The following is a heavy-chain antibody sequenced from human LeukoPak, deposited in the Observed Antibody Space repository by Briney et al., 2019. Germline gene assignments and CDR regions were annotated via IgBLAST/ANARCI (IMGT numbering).Heavy chain of an antibody. CDR2: IYTSGST. CDR3: AGNVDTAMVYYYYYMDV. CDR1: GGSISSYY. D-gene: IGHD5-18*01. Sequence: SETLSLTCTVSGGSISSYYWSWIRQPPGKGLEWIGYIYTSGSTNYNPSLKSRVTISVDTSKNQFSLKLSSVTAADTAVYYCAGNVDTAMVYYYYYMDVWGQGTMVTVSS. J-gene: IGHJ6*03. V-gene: IGHV4-4*09.